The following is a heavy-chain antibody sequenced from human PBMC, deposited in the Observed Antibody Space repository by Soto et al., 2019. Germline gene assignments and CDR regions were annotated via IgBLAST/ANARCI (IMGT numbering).Heavy chain of an antibody. J-gene: IGHJ5*02. CDR2: INSDESTT. CDR1: GFTFNIYW. D-gene: IGHD6-13*01. V-gene: IGHV3-74*01. CDR3: VRGPSGQLGNWFYP. Sequence: EVQLVESGGGLVQPGGSLRLSCAASGFTFNIYWMHWVRQAPGKGLVWVSRINSDESTTNYADSVKGRFTISRDNAKNTLYLQMDSLRAEDTAVYYCVRGPSGQLGNWFYPWGQGTLVTVSS.